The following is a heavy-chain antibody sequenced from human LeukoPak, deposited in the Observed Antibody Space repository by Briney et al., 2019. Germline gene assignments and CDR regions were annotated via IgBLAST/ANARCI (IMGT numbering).Heavy chain of an antibody. CDR1: GFTFSSYA. CDR3: AKGTSSSFDY. J-gene: IGHJ4*02. CDR2: ISNSGGST. V-gene: IGHV3-23*01. D-gene: IGHD6-6*01. Sequence: GGSLRLSCAASGFTFSSYAMNWVRQAPGKGLEWVSGISNSGGSTYYADSVKGRFTISRDNSKNTLYLQMNSLRAEDTAVYYCAKGTSSSFDYWGQGTLVTVSS.